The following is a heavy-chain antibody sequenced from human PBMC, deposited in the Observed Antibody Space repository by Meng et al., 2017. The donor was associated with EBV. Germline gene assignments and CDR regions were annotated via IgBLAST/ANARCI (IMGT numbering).Heavy chain of an antibody. D-gene: IGHD3-22*01. Sequence: QVQLQESGPGLVKPSGXLSLTWAVSGGSISSSNWWSWVRQPPGKGLEWIGEIYHSGSTNYNPSLKSRVTISVDKSKNQFSLKLSSVTAADTAVYYCARDRGGYYDSSGYYADRGQGTLVTVSS. CDR2: IYHSGST. J-gene: IGHJ4*02. CDR1: GGSISSSNW. CDR3: ARDRGGYYDSSGYYAD. V-gene: IGHV4-4*02.